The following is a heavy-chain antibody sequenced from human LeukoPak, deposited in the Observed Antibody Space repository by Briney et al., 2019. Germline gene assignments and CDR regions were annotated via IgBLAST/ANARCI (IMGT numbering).Heavy chain of an antibody. J-gene: IGHJ4*02. CDR1: GFTFSDYN. V-gene: IGHV3-30*18. Sequence: GGSLRLSCAASGFTFSDYNMHRVRQAPGKGLEWVAVISYDGSNKYYADSVKGRFTISRDNSKNTLYLQMNSLTDEDTAVYYCAKVRWDNSGWYYLDNWGQGTLVTVSS. D-gene: IGHD6-19*01. CDR3: AKVRWDNSGWYYLDN. CDR2: ISYDGSNK.